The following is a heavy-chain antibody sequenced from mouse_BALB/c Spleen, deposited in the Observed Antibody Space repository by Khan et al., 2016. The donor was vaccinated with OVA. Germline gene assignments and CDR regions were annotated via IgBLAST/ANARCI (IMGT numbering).Heavy chain of an antibody. CDR2: ISSAATYT. D-gene: IGHD2-1*01. CDR1: GFTFSSFV. J-gene: IGHJ3*01. Sequence: EVELVESGGGLVEPGGSLKLSCAASGFTFSSFVMSWVRQTPEKRLEWVATISSAATYTYYPDSIKGRFTISRDNAKNTLYLHMNILRSDDTAIYYCTNGNYGWFAYWGLGTLVTVST. V-gene: IGHV5-9-1*01. CDR3: TNGNYGWFAY.